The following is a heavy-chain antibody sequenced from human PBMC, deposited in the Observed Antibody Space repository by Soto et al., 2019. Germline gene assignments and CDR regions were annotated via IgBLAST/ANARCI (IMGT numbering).Heavy chain of an antibody. CDR1: GYTFTSYD. Sequence: GASVKVSCKASGYTFTSYDINWVRQATGQGLEWMGWMNPNSGNTGYAQKFQGRVTMTRNTSISTAYMELSSLRSEDTAVYYCARVEYCSSTSCYAFWFDPWGQGTLVTVSS. CDR3: ARVEYCSSTSCYAFWFDP. D-gene: IGHD2-2*01. J-gene: IGHJ5*02. CDR2: MNPNSGNT. V-gene: IGHV1-8*01.